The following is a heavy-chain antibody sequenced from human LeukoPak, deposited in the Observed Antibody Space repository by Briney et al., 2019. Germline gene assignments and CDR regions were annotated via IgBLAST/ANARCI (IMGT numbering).Heavy chain of an antibody. Sequence: PWGSLRLSCAASGFTFSSYAMSWVRQAPGKGLEWVSAISGSGGSTYYADSVKGRFTISRDNSKNTLYLQMNSLRAEDTAVYYWAKRSCYTCANDYWGHGILVTVSS. CDR3: AKRSCYTCANDY. D-gene: IGHD2-2*02. V-gene: IGHV3-23*01. CDR2: ISGSGGST. J-gene: IGHJ4*01. CDR1: GFTFSSYA.